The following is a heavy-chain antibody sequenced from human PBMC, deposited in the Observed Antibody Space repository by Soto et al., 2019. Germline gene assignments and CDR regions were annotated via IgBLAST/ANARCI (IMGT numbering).Heavy chain of an antibody. CDR3: AKVKNVLRYFDWFLPYYFDY. CDR1: GFTFSSYA. J-gene: IGHJ4*02. V-gene: IGHV3-23*01. CDR2: ISGSGGST. Sequence: PGGSLRLSCAASGFTFSSYAMSWVRQAPGKGLEWVSAISGSGGSTYYADSVKGRFTISRDNPKNTLYLQMNSLRAEDTAVYYCAKVKNVLRYFDWFLPYYFDYWGQGSLVTVSS. D-gene: IGHD3-9*01.